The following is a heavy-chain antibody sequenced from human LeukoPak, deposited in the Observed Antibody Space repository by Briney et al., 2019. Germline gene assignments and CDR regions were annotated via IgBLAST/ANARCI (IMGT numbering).Heavy chain of an antibody. CDR3: ARPKLRWSAYYYMDV. D-gene: IGHD4-23*01. CDR1: GYTFTSYA. CDR2: INTNTGNP. Sequence: ASVKVSCKASGYTFTSYAMNWVRQAPGQGLEWMGWINTNTGNPTYAQGFTGRFVFSLDTSVSTAYLQISSLKAEDIAVYYCARPKLRWSAYYYMDVWGKGTTVTVSS. V-gene: IGHV7-4-1*02. J-gene: IGHJ6*03.